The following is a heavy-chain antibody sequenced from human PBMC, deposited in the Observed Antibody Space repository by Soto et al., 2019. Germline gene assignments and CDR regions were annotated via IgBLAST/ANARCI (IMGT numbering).Heavy chain of an antibody. CDR1: GFTFSSYG. Sequence: PGGSLRLSCAASGFTFSSYGMHWVRQAPGEGLEWVAVISYDGSNKYYADSVKGRFTISRDNSKNTLYLQMNSLRAEDTAVYYCAKDSGDGYNYLDYWGQGTLVTVSS. CDR3: AKDSGDGYNYLDY. D-gene: IGHD5-12*01. CDR2: ISYDGSNK. J-gene: IGHJ4*02. V-gene: IGHV3-30*18.